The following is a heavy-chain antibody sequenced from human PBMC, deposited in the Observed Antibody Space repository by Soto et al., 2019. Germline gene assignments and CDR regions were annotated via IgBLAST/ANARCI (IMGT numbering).Heavy chain of an antibody. D-gene: IGHD3-3*01. V-gene: IGHV1-8*01. CDR1: GYTFASYN. CDR3: ARGGRYLEWFPWFDP. Sequence: QVQLVQSGAEVKRPGASVKVSCKASGYTFASYNIYWVRQAKGQGLEWMGWMNPNRGDKGYAQKFLDRVTMTRDTTIRTAYLELSSLTSEDTAVYYCARGGRYLEWFPWFDPWGQGTLVTVSS. CDR2: MNPNRGDK. J-gene: IGHJ5*02.